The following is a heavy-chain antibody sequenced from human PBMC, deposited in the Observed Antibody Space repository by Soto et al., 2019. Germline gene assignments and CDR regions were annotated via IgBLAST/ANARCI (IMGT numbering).Heavy chain of an antibody. V-gene: IGHV3-30-3*01. Sequence: QVQLVESGGGVVQPGRSLRLSCAASGFTFSSYAMHWVRQAPGKGLEWVAVISYDGSNKYYADSVKGRFTISRDNSKNTLYLQMNSLRAEDTAVYYCARGKAFDYWGQGTLVTVSS. J-gene: IGHJ4*02. D-gene: IGHD3-10*01. CDR3: ARGKAFDY. CDR2: ISYDGSNK. CDR1: GFTFSSYA.